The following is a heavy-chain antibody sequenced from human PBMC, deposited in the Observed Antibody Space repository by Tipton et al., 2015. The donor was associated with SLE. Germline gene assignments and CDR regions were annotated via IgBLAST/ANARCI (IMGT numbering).Heavy chain of an antibody. J-gene: IGHJ3*02. CDR1: GYTFINYG. D-gene: IGHD3-3*01. Sequence: QLVQSGAEVKKPGASVKVSCKASGYTFINYGISWVRQAPGQGLEWMGWINPNSGGTNYAQKFQGRVTMTRDTSISTAYMELSRLRSDDTAVYYCARDDFWSGYAFDIWGQGTMVTVSS. CDR2: INPNSGGT. V-gene: IGHV1-2*02. CDR3: ARDDFWSGYAFDI.